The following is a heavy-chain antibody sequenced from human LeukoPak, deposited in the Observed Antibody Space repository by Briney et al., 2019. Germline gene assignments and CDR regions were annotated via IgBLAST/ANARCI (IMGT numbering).Heavy chain of an antibody. CDR3: AKFVFGRDIVVGNAFDI. J-gene: IGHJ3*02. Sequence: PGRSLRLSCAASGFTFSSYAMHWVRQAPGKGLEWVSAISGSGGSTYYADSVKGRFTISRDNSKNTLYLQMNSLRAEDTAVYYCAKFVFGRDIVVGNAFDIWGQGTMVTVSS. CDR2: ISGSGGST. D-gene: IGHD2-2*01. CDR1: GFTFSSYA. V-gene: IGHV3-23*01.